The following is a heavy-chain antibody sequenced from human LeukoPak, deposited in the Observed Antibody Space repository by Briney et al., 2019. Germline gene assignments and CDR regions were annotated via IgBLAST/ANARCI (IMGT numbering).Heavy chain of an antibody. V-gene: IGHV3-21*01. D-gene: IGHD1-26*01. CDR2: ISSSSSYI. CDR3: ARDSVGATGDY. J-gene: IGHJ4*02. Sequence: GGPLRLSCAASGFTFSSYSMNWVRQAPGKGLEWVSSISSSSSYIYYADSVKGRFTISRDNAKNSLYLQMNSLRAEDTAVYYCARDSVGATGDYWGQGTLVTVSS. CDR1: GFTFSSYS.